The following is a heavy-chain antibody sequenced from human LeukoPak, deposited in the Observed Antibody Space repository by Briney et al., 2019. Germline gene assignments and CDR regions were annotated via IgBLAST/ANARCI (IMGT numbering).Heavy chain of an antibody. CDR2: ISSSSGTI. CDR3: ARISSRRFDP. Sequence: GSLRLSCAASGFTFSGYSMNWVRQAPGKGLEWVSYISSSSGTIYYADSVKGRFTISRDNAKNSLYLQMNSLRAEDTAVYYCARISSRRFDPWGQGTLVTVSS. V-gene: IGHV3-48*04. J-gene: IGHJ5*02. D-gene: IGHD6-6*01. CDR1: GFTFSGYS.